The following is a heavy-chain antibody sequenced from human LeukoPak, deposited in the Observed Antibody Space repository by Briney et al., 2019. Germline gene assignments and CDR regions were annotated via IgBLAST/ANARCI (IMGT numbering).Heavy chain of an antibody. J-gene: IGHJ6*03. V-gene: IGHV3-23*01. Sequence: PGGSLRLSCAASGFIFSSYAMSWVRQAPGKGLEWVSAISGSGGSTYYADSVKGRFTISRDNSKNTLYLQMNSLRAEDTAVYYCAKDPRDSGNYYYYMDVWGKGTTVTVSS. D-gene: IGHD6-25*01. CDR3: AKDPRDSGNYYYYMDV. CDR2: ISGSGGST. CDR1: GFIFSSYA.